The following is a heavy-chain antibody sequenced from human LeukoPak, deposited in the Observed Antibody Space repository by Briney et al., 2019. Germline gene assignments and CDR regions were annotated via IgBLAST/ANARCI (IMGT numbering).Heavy chain of an antibody. D-gene: IGHD3-22*01. J-gene: IGHJ4*02. CDR3: ARSADTYYYDSSGYPFDY. CDR1: GYTFTSYG. CDR2: INPNSGGT. V-gene: IGHV1-2*02. Sequence: ASVKVSCKASGYTFTSYGISWVRQAPGQGLEWMGWINPNSGGTNYAQKFQGRVTMTRDTSISTAYMELGRLRSDDTAVYYCARSADTYYYDSSGYPFDYWGQGTLVTVSS.